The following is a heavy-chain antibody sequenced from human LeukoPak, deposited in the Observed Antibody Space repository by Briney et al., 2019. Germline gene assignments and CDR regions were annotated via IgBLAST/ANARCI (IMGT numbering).Heavy chain of an antibody. CDR1: GGTFSSYA. D-gene: IGHD4-17*01. Sequence: GASVKVSCKASGGTFSSYAISWVRQAPGQGLEWMGWINPNSGGTNYAQKFQGRVTMTRDTSIGTAYMELSRLRSDDTAVYYCARAPDGDYVLDYWGQGTLVTVSS. CDR3: ARAPDGDYVLDY. J-gene: IGHJ4*02. V-gene: IGHV1-2*02. CDR2: INPNSGGT.